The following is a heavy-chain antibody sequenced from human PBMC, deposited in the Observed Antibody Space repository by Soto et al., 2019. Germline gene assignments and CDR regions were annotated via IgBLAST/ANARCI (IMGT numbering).Heavy chain of an antibody. CDR3: ARDVSGTTSDYYYYYGMDV. Sequence: LSLTCTVSGGSISSGGYYWSWIRQHPGKGLEWIGYIYYSGSTYYNPSLKSRVTISVDTSKNQFSLKLSSVTAADTAVYYCARDVSGTTSDYYYYYGMDVWGQGTTVTVSS. D-gene: IGHD1-1*01. CDR2: IYYSGST. J-gene: IGHJ6*02. V-gene: IGHV4-31*03. CDR1: GGSISSGGYY.